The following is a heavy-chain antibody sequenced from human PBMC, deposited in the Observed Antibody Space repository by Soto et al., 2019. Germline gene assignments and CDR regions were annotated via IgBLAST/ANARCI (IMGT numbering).Heavy chain of an antibody. D-gene: IGHD4-17*01. CDR1: GGSISSGGYY. J-gene: IGHJ3*02. V-gene: IGHV4-31*03. CDR2: IYYSGST. CDR3: ARDNYGTDAFDI. Sequence: SETLSLTCTFSGGSISSGGYYWSWIRQHPGKGLEWIGYIYYSGSTYYNPSLKSRVTISVDTSKNQFSLKLSSVTAADTAVYYCARDNYGTDAFDIWGQGTMVTVSS.